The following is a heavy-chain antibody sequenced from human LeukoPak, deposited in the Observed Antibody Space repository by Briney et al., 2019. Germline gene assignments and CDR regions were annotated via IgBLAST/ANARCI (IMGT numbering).Heavy chain of an antibody. V-gene: IGHV3-66*01. CDR1: GFTVSSNY. CDR3: ARDLRGSMGPTHDAFDI. CDR2: IYSGGST. J-gene: IGHJ3*02. D-gene: IGHD3-16*01. Sequence: GGSLRLSCAASGFTVSSNYMSWVRQAPGKGLEWVSVIYSGGSTYYADSVKGRFTISRDNSKNTLYLQMNSLRAEDTAVYYCARDLRGSMGPTHDAFDIWGQGTVVTVSS.